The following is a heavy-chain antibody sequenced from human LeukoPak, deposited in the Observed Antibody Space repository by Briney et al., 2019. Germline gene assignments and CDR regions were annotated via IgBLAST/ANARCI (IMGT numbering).Heavy chain of an antibody. J-gene: IGHJ4*02. CDR2: ISGSGSYM. Sequence: GGSLRLSCAASGFTFSSYSMNWVRQAPGKGLEWVSSISGSGSYMYYADSVKGRFTISRDNAKNSLYLQMNSLRAEDTAVYYCARDNKASGWYFPSNYWGQGTLVTVSS. CDR1: GFTFSSYS. D-gene: IGHD6-19*01. CDR3: ARDNKASGWYFPSNY. V-gene: IGHV3-21*01.